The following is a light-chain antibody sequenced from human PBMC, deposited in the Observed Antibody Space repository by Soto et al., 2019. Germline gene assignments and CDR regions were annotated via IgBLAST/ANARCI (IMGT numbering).Light chain of an antibody. Sequence: QSARTQPASVSGSPGQSITISCTGTSSDVGGYDYVSWYQLHPGKAPKLMVFEVSNRPSGVSYRFSGSKSGNTASLTVSGLQAEDEADYYCISYTGSSTSYVFGSGTKVTVL. CDR3: ISYTGSSTSYV. CDR2: EVS. V-gene: IGLV2-14*01. J-gene: IGLJ1*01. CDR1: SSDVGGYDY.